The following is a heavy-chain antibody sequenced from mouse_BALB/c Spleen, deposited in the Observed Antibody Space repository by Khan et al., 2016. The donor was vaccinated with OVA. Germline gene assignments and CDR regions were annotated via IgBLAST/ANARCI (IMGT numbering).Heavy chain of an antibody. J-gene: IGHJ3*01. V-gene: IGHV2-2*01. CDR3: ARNSYMYDFTY. CDR2: IRSAGKT. CDR1: GFSLTTYG. Sequence: QVQLKQSGPGLVRPSQTLSITCTVSGFSLTTYGVHWVRQSPGKGLEWLGVIRSAGKTDNNAAFITRLSITKDNSTSQVFFKKNSLQADDAAMYYCARNSYMYDFTYWGQGTLVTVSA. D-gene: IGHD2-14*01.